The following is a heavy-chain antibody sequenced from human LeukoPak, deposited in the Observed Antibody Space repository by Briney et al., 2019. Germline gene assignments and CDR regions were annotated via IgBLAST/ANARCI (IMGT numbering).Heavy chain of an antibody. J-gene: IGHJ4*02. D-gene: IGHD6-19*01. V-gene: IGHV3-30*18. Sequence: GGSLRLSCGASGLPFSIYGMNWVRQAPGKGLEWVAVISYDGSNKYYADSVKGRFTISRDNSKNTLYLQMNSLRAEDTAVYYCAKGGIAVAGTISDYFDYWGQGTLVTVSS. CDR2: ISYDGSNK. CDR1: GLPFSIYG. CDR3: AKGGIAVAGTISDYFDY.